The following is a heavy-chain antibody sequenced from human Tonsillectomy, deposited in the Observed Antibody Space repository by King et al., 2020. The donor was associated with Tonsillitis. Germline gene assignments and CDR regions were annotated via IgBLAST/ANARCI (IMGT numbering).Heavy chain of an antibody. D-gene: IGHD3-10*01. CDR1: GGTFSGYA. V-gene: IGHV1-69*06. J-gene: IGHJ6*03. Sequence: VQLVESGAEVKKPGSSVKVSCKASGGTFSGYAISWVRQAPGQGLEWLGGSILFFGTANYAQKFQGRVTITAAKSTGTAYMELSSLRSEDTAVYYCARGLPGVRGGLNYYYYMDVWGKGTTVTVSS. CDR3: ARGLPGVRGGLNYYYYMDV. CDR2: SILFFGTA.